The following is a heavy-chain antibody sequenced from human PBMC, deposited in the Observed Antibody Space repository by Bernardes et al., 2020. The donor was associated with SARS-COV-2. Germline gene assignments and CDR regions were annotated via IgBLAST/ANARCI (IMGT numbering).Heavy chain of an antibody. Sequence: VESLFLSCAASGFNFSDSFMHWVRQRPGGGLEWVSLISWDGLSTLYADSVKGRFTISRDNGKNSLYLQMNSLRTEDTALYYCARNGPDMTTITHAFFDSWGQGTLVTVSS. CDR1: GFNFSDSF. CDR2: ISWDGLST. J-gene: IGHJ4*02. CDR3: ARNGPDMTTITHAFFDS. D-gene: IGHD4-4*01. V-gene: IGHV3-43*01.